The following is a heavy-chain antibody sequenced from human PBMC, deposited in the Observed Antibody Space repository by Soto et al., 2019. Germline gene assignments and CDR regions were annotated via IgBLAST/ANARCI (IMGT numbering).Heavy chain of an antibody. J-gene: IGHJ6*03. Sequence: ASVKVSCKASGYTFTSYGISWVRQAPGQGLEWMGWISAYNGNTNYAQKLQGRVTMTTDTSTSTAYMELRSLRSDDTAVYYCARVRVVPDAYYYYYYYMDVWGKGTTVTVSS. CDR1: GYTFTSYG. CDR3: ARVRVVPDAYYYYYYYMDV. CDR2: ISAYNGNT. D-gene: IGHD2-2*01. V-gene: IGHV1-18*01.